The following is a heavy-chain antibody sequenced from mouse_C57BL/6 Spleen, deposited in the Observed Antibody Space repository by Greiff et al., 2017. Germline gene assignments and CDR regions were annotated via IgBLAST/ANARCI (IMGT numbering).Heavy chain of an antibody. CDR3: ARYDGYPLYYAMDY. CDR1: GYTFTSYW. CDR2: IHPNSGST. J-gene: IGHJ4*01. Sequence: QVQLKQPGAELVKPGASVKLSCKASGYTFTSYWMHWVKQRPGQGLAWIGMIHPNSGSTNYNEKFKSKATLTVDKSSSTAYMQLSSLTSEDSAVYYCARYDGYPLYYAMDYWGQGTSVTVSS. D-gene: IGHD2-3*01. V-gene: IGHV1-64*01.